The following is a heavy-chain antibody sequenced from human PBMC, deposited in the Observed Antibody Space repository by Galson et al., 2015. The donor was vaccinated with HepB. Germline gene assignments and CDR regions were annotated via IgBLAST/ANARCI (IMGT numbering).Heavy chain of an antibody. J-gene: IGHJ5*02. D-gene: IGHD3-16*01. CDR1: GFTVSSNY. CDR3: AKDLGRQPGTNWFDP. CDR2: IYSGGST. Sequence: SLRLSCAASGFTVSSNYMSWVRQAPGKGLEWVSVIYSGGSTYYADSVKGRFTISRHNSKNTLYLQMNSLRAEDTAAYYRAKDLGRQPGTNWFDPWGQGTLVTVSS. V-gene: IGHV3-53*01.